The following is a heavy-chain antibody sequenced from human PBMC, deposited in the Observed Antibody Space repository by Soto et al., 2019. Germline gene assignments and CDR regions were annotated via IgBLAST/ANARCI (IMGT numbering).Heavy chain of an antibody. V-gene: IGHV4-4*02. Sequence: PSEPLSLTAAVSGDSVTTRTWWSCVRQSPGKGLEWIGEIHHNGGTSNNPSLQSRVTMSIDRSKNQFSLNLTSLTAADTAVYYCARRGYSGYGYDYWGQGTLVTVSS. CDR3: ARRGYSGYGYDY. D-gene: IGHD5-12*01. CDR2: IHHNGGT. CDR1: GDSVTTRTW. J-gene: IGHJ4*02.